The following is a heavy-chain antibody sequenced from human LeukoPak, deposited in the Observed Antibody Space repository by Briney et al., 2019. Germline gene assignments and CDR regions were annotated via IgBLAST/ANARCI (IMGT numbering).Heavy chain of an antibody. J-gene: IGHJ4*02. CDR3: ARGFGSSWYYFDY. V-gene: IGHV4-59*01. CDR2: IYYSGST. CDR1: GGSISSYY. Sequence: SETLSLTCTVSGGSISSYYWSWIRQPPGKGLEWIGYIYYSGSTNYNPSLKSRVTISVDTSKNQFSLKLSSVTAADTAVYYCARGFGSSWYYFDYWGQGTLVTVSS. D-gene: IGHD6-13*01.